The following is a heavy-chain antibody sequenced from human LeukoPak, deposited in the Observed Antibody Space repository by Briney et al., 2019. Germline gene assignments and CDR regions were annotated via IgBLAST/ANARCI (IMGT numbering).Heavy chain of an antibody. CDR1: GGSISSGGYY. CDR2: IYYSGST. CDR3: ARGDILTGYEFDY. D-gene: IGHD3-9*01. J-gene: IGHJ4*02. Sequence: SETLSLTCTVSGGSISSGGYYWSWIRQHPGKGLEWIGYIYYSGSTYYNPSLKSRVTISVDTSKNQFSLKLSSVTAADTAVYYCARGDILTGYEFDYWGQGTLVTVSS. V-gene: IGHV4-31*03.